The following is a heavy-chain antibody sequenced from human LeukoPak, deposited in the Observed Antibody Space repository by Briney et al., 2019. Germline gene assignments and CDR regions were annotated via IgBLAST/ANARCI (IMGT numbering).Heavy chain of an antibody. CDR1: GGTFSSYA. V-gene: IGHV1-69*04. D-gene: IGHD2-15*01. CDR2: IIPILGIA. CDR3: ARGMVVDATIGWFDP. J-gene: IGHJ5*02. Sequence: SVKVSCKASGGTFSSYAISWVRQAPGQGLEWMGRIIPILGIANYAQKFQGRVTITADKSTSTAYMELSSLRSEDTAVYYCARGMVVDATIGWFDPWGQGTLVTVSS.